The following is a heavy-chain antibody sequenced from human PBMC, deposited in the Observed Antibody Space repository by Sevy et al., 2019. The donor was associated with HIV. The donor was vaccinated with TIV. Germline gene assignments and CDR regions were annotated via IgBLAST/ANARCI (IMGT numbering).Heavy chain of an antibody. CDR3: VRGRAPDSVMDHFEY. CDR2: INPYNGDA. Sequence: ASVKVSCKTSGYIFSNYEINWVRQAPGQGLEWMGWINPYNGDATYGQSFRGRVTMTTHTPTLTASMELSGLTSDDAGVYYRVRGRAPDSVMDHFEYWAEGTRVTVS. J-gene: IGHJ4*02. D-gene: IGHD1-26*01. V-gene: IGHV1-18*01. CDR1: GYIFSNYE.